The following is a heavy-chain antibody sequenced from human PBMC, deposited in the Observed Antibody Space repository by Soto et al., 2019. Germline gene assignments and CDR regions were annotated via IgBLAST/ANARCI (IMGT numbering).Heavy chain of an antibody. Sequence: LSLTCTVSGGSISSSSYYWGWIRQPPGKGLEWIGSIYYSGSTNYNPSLKSRVTISVDTSKNQFSLKLSSVTAAGTAVYYCARAQLTVPAYYFDYWGQGTLVTVSS. J-gene: IGHJ4*02. CDR1: GGSISSSSYY. V-gene: IGHV4-39*07. D-gene: IGHD1-1*01. CDR3: ARAQLTVPAYYFDY. CDR2: IYYSGST.